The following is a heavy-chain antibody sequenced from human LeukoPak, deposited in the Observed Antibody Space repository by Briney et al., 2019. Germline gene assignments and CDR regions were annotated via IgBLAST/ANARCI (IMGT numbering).Heavy chain of an antibody. J-gene: IGHJ6*02. CDR1: GGSISSTAYY. CDR2: IYYSGTT. CDR3: SRQGVRGTYYYAMDV. V-gene: IGHV4-39*01. D-gene: IGHD3-10*01. Sequence: SETLSLTCTVSGGSISSTAYYWGWIRQPPGRGLEWIATIYYSGTTYYNPSLESRVTISVDTSKNQFSRKLSSVTAADTSVYYCSRQGVRGTYYYAMDVWGQGTTVTVSS.